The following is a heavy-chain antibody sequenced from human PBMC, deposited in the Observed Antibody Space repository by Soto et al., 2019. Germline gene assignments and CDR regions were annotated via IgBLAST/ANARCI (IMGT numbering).Heavy chain of an antibody. V-gene: IGHV1-3*01. CDR3: ARLTYDSSGYYYFDY. CDR2: INAGNGNT. J-gene: IGHJ4*02. Sequence: ASVKVSCKASGYTFTSYAMHWVRQAPGQRLEWMGWINAGNGNTKYSQKFQGRVTITRDTSASTAYMELSSLRSEDTAVYYCARLTYDSSGYYYFDYWGQGTLSPSPQ. CDR1: GYTFTSYA. D-gene: IGHD3-22*01.